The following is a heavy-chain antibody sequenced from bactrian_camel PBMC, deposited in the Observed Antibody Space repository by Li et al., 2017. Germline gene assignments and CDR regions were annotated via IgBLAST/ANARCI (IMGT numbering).Heavy chain of an antibody. D-gene: IGHD6*01. CDR3: AADQAGGIFEFGVVGAAFDS. CDR2: IDKFGTI. Sequence: HVQLVESGGGSVQAGGSLRLSCAASGYTYSSYCMGWFRQAPGKEREVVAAIDKFGTISYVDSVKGRFTISKDKDKNILTLQMISLKPEDSGMYYCAADQAGGIFEFGVVGAAFDSWGQGTQVTVS. V-gene: IGHV3S55*01. CDR1: GYTYSSYC. J-gene: IGHJ6*01.